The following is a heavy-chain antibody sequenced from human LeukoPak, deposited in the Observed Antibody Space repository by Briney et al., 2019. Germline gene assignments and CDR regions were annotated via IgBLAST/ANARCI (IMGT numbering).Heavy chain of an antibody. Sequence: VASVTVSCMASVYTFTSYVINWVRQTPGQGGEWMGWMNPNSGNTDYAQKFQGRVSVNWNTPISTAYMELSSLRSEDTAVYYCARGRGLYDYVWGSYRLYYFDYWGQGTLVTVSS. V-gene: IGHV1-8*01. J-gene: IGHJ4*02. CDR2: MNPNSGNT. CDR1: VYTFTSYV. CDR3: ARGRGLYDYVWGSYRLYYFDY. D-gene: IGHD3-16*02.